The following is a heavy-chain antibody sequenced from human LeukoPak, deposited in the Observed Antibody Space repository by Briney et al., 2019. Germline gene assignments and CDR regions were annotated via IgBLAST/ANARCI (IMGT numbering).Heavy chain of an antibody. Sequence: SVKVSCKASGDTSSSYAISWVRQAPGQGLEWMGGIIPIFGTANYAQKFQGRVTITADESTSTAYMELSSLRSEDTAVYYCARDSSSSWYIGFFDYWGQGTLVTVSS. D-gene: IGHD6-13*01. CDR2: IIPIFGTA. CDR3: ARDSSSSWYIGFFDY. J-gene: IGHJ4*02. CDR1: GDTSSSYA. V-gene: IGHV1-69*13.